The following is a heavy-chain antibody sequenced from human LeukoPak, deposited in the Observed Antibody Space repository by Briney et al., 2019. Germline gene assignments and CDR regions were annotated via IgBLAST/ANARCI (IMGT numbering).Heavy chain of an antibody. J-gene: IGHJ6*03. CDR3: ARESYSHYHYYMDV. CDR2: INHSGST. V-gene: IGHV4-34*01. CDR1: GGSFSGYY. Sequence: SETLSLTCAVYGGSFSGYYWSWIRQPPGKGLEWIGEINHSGSTNYNPSLKSRVTISVDTSKNQFSLKLSSVTAADTAVYYCARESYSHYHYYMDVWGKGTTVTVSS. D-gene: IGHD2-15*01.